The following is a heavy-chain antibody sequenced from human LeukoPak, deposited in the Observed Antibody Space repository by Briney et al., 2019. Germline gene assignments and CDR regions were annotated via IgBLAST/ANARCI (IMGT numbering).Heavy chain of an antibody. Sequence: GGSLRLSCAASGFTFSSYEMNWVRQAPGKGLEWVSAISGSGGSTYYADSVKGRFTISRDNSKNTLYLQMNSLRAEDTAVYYCAKDQPPGGGYYHMDVWGKRSTVTAPS. J-gene: IGHJ6*03. D-gene: IGHD3-10*01. CDR1: GFTFSSYE. V-gene: IGHV3-23*01. CDR2: ISGSGGST. CDR3: AKDQPPGGGYYHMDV.